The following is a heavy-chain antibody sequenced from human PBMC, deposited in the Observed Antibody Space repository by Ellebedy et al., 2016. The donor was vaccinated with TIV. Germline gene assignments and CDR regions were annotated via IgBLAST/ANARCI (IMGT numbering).Heavy chain of an antibody. D-gene: IGHD3-3*01. CDR3: ARGVDYDSWTGYYKFDP. CDR1: GFTFSSYA. CDR2: ISYDGSIK. Sequence: GESLKISCAASGFTFSSYAMDWVRQAPGKGLEWVAVISYDGSIKVYADSVKGRFTISRDNSKNTVYLQMNSLRAEDTAVYYCARGVDYDSWTGYYKFDPWGQGTLVTVYS. J-gene: IGHJ5*02. V-gene: IGHV3-30-3*01.